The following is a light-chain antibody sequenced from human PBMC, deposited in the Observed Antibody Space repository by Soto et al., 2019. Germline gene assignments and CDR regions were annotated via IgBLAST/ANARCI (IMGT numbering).Light chain of an antibody. J-gene: IGLJ1*01. Sequence: QSALTQPPSASGSPGQSVTISCTGTSSDVGGYNYVSWYQHHPGKAPKLIIYEVYKWPSGVPDRFSDSKSGNTAALTVSGLQAEDEADYYCRSYVGTNSYVFGTGTKVTVL. CDR1: SSDVGGYNY. CDR2: EVY. V-gene: IGLV2-8*01. CDR3: RSYVGTNSYV.